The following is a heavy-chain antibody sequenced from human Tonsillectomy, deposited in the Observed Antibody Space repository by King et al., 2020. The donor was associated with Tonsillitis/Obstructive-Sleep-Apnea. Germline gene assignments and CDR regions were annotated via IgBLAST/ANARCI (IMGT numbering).Heavy chain of an antibody. CDR2: ISPSFGAA. V-gene: IGHV1-69*01. D-gene: IGHD1-26*01. J-gene: IGHJ6*03. CDR3: AGKSGSYYYYYMDV. CDR1: GGTFSNSA. Sequence: VQLVESGAEMKKPGYSVKVSCKASGGTFSNSAISWVRQAPGQGLEWMGGISPSFGAANYEQKFHGRVTSNADESTNTAYMGLSSLRSEDTAVYYCAGKSGSYYYYYMDVWGKGTTVTVSS.